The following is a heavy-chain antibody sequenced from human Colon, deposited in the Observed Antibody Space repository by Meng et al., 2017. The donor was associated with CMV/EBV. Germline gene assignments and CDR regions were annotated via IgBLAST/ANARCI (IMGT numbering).Heavy chain of an antibody. D-gene: IGHD3-10*01. CDR3: ARDPHFGALDY. CDR1: GFPFNKNW. V-gene: IGHV3-7*01. J-gene: IGHJ4*02. CDR2: IMQDGTDK. Sequence: GGSLRLSCAGSGFPFNKNWMTWVRQAPGKGLEWVANIMQDGTDKHYADSVKGRFIISRDNAKNSLFLQMNSLRAEDTAVYYCARDPHFGALDYWGQGTLVTVSS.